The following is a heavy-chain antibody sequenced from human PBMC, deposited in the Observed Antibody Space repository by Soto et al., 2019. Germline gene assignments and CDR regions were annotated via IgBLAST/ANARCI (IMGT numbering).Heavy chain of an antibody. CDR2: INHSGST. J-gene: IGHJ4*02. CDR1: GGSFSGYY. CDR3: AREVQHYDILTGYYHFFDY. D-gene: IGHD3-9*01. Sequence: SETLSLTCAVYGGSFSGYYWSWIRQPPGKGLEWIGEINHSGSTNYNPSLKSRVTISVETSKNQFSLKLSSVPAADTAVYYCAREVQHYDILTGYYHFFDYWGQGTLVTVSS. V-gene: IGHV4-34*01.